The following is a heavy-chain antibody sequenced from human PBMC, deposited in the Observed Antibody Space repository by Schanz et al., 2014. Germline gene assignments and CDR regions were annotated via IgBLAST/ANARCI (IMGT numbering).Heavy chain of an antibody. Sequence: QVQLVQSGAEVKKLGASVKVSCKASGYTFTDYYMHWVRQAPGQGLEWMGRINPNSGGTNYAQKFQGRVTMTRDTSISTAYMEMSRLISDDTAVYYCAREMLDIEATMDDDAFDIWGQGTMVTVSS. CDR1: GYTFTDYY. V-gene: IGHV1-2*06. D-gene: IGHD5-12*01. J-gene: IGHJ3*02. CDR2: INPNSGGT. CDR3: AREMLDIEATMDDDAFDI.